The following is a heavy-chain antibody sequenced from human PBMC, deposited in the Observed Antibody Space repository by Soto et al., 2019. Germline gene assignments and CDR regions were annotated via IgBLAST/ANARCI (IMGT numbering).Heavy chain of an antibody. J-gene: IGHJ4*02. CDR1: GYTFITYG. CDR2: ISTYNGNT. CDR3: ARWPTDYYDNSANYFVDY. D-gene: IGHD3-22*01. Sequence: QVQLVQSGAEVKKPGASVKVSCKASGYTFITYGVSWVRQAPGQGLDWLGWISTYNGNTRYAERLQGRVTMTTDTTTNTAYMELRNLRSDDTAVYYCARWPTDYYDNSANYFVDYWGQGTLVTVSS. V-gene: IGHV1-18*01.